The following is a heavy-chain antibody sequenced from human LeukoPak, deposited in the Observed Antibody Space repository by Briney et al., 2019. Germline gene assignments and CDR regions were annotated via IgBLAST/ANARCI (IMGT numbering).Heavy chain of an antibody. Sequence: KASETLSLTCTVSGGSTSSYYWSWIRQPPGKGLEWIGYIHYSGSTNYNPSLKSRVTISVDTSKNQFSLKLSSVTAADTAVYYCAREGYSSSVWFDPWGQGTLVTVSS. CDR2: IHYSGST. V-gene: IGHV4-59*01. D-gene: IGHD6-13*01. CDR3: AREGYSSSVWFDP. CDR1: GGSTSSYY. J-gene: IGHJ5*02.